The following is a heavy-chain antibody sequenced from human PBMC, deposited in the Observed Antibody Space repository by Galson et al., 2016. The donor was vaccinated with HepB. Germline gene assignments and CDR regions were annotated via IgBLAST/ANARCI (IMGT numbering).Heavy chain of an antibody. CDR3: AKATYSGYGAFDI. V-gene: IGHV3-23*01. J-gene: IGHJ3*02. D-gene: IGHD3-22*01. CDR1: GFSFGSYA. Sequence: SLRLSCAGSGFSFGSYAMSWVRQAPGKGLEWVSSISGSGGSTYYADSVKGRLTISRDNSKNTLYLQMNSLRAEDTAVYYCAKATYSGYGAFDIWGQGIMVTVSS. CDR2: ISGSGGST.